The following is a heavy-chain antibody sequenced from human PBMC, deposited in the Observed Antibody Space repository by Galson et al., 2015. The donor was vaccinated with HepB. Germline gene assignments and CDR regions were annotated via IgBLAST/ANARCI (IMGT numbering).Heavy chain of an antibody. D-gene: IGHD5/OR15-5a*01. J-gene: IGHJ4*02. V-gene: IGHV3-23*01. CDR2: IRGSGGST. Sequence: SLRLSCAASGFTFSSYAMGWVRQAPGKGLEWVSAIRGSGGSTYYADSVKGRFTISRDNSKSTLYLQMNSLRAEDTAVYYCAKLGWVVSGFDYWGQGTLVTVSS. CDR1: GFTFSSYA. CDR3: AKLGWVVSGFDY.